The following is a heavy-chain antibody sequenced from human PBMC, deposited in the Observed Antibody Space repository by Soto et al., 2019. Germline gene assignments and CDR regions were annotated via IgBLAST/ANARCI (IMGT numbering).Heavy chain of an antibody. V-gene: IGHV3-23*01. D-gene: IGHD6-13*01. J-gene: IGHJ4*02. Sequence: EVQLLESGGGLVQPGGSLRLSCAASGFTFSSYAMSWVRQAPGKGLEWFSAISGSGGSTYYADSVKGRFTTSRDNSKNTLYLQMNSLRAEDTAVYYCAADRPDSSSWYNGDYWGQGTLVTVSS. CDR2: ISGSGGST. CDR1: GFTFSSYA. CDR3: AADRPDSSSWYNGDY.